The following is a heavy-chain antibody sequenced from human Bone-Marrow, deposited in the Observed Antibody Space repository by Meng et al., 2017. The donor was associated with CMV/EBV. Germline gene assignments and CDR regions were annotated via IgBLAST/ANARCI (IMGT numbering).Heavy chain of an antibody. Sequence: ASVKVSCKGSGYTFSNYGFSWVRQAPGQGPEWMGWTSAYSGNTNYAQKFQGRLTLTTDVSTSTAYMELRGLRFDDTAVYYCARDYVVRKVYSAYWVQGTLVTVSS. J-gene: IGHJ4*02. D-gene: IGHD3-10*01. CDR2: TSAYSGNT. CDR3: ARDYVVRKVYSAY. CDR1: GYTFSNYG. V-gene: IGHV1-18*01.